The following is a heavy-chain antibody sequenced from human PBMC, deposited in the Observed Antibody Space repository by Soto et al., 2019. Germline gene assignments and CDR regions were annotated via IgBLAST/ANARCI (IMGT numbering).Heavy chain of an antibody. Sequence: EVQLVESGGGLVQPGGSLRLSCAASGFTFSSYWMSWVRQAPGKGLEWVANIKQDGSEKYYVDSVKGRFTISRDNAKNSLYLQMNSLRAEDTAVYYCASFTVTDAFDIWGQGTMVTVSS. CDR1: GFTFSSYW. J-gene: IGHJ3*02. V-gene: IGHV3-7*01. D-gene: IGHD4-17*01. CDR2: IKQDGSEK. CDR3: ASFTVTDAFDI.